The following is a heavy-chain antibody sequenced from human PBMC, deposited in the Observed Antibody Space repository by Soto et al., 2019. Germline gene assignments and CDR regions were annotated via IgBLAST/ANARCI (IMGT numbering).Heavy chain of an antibody. Sequence: SVKVSCKASGGTYSSYAISWVRQAPGQGLEWMGGIIPIFGTANYAQKFQGRVTITADESTSTAYMELSSLRSEDTAVYYCARDVAVTMVRGLSYFDSWGQGTLVTVSS. J-gene: IGHJ4*02. CDR2: IIPIFGTA. CDR1: GGTYSSYA. CDR3: ARDVAVTMVRGLSYFDS. V-gene: IGHV1-69*13. D-gene: IGHD3-10*01.